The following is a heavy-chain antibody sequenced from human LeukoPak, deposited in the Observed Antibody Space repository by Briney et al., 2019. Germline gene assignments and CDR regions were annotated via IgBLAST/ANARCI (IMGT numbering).Heavy chain of an antibody. CDR2: ISSHGSNK. Sequence: PGGSLRLSCAASGFTFNSYSMHWVRQATGKGLKWVAVISSHGSNKDYADSVKGRFTISRDNSKNTLYLQMNSLRAEDTAVYYCARGLRGYFDYWGQGTLVTVSS. J-gene: IGHJ4*02. CDR1: GFTFNSYS. V-gene: IGHV3-30*14. D-gene: IGHD4-17*01. CDR3: ARGLRGYFDY.